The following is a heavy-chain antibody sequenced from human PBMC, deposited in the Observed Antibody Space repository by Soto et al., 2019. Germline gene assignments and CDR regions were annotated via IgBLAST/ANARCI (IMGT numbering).Heavy chain of an antibody. Sequence: QVQLVESGGGVVQPGRSLRLSCVASGFTFSSHAMHWVRQAPGKGLEWVAVISYDGSNKYYAESVKGGFTISRDNSKNTRYLQTNSLRAEDTAVYYGARDGGDRGSYLDYWGKGTLVTVSS. D-gene: IGHD3-16*01. CDR2: ISYDGSNK. V-gene: IGHV3-30-3*01. CDR1: GFTFSSHA. CDR3: ARDGGDRGSYLDY. J-gene: IGHJ4*02.